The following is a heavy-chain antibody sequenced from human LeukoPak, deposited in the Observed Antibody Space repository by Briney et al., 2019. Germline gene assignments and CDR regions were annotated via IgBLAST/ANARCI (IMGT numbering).Heavy chain of an antibody. J-gene: IGHJ4*02. CDR3: ARIKSVPGSEGY. CDR1: GFTFSSYW. CDR2: INSDGSTT. D-gene: IGHD6-19*01. V-gene: IGHV3-74*01. Sequence: GGSLRLSCAASGFTFSSYWMHWVCQSPGKGLVWVSRINSDGSTTNYADSVKGRFTISRDNAKNTLYLQMNSLRAEDTALYYCARIKSVPGSEGYWGQGTLVTVSS.